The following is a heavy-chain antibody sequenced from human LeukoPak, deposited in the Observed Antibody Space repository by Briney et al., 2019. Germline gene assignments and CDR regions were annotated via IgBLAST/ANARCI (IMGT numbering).Heavy chain of an antibody. D-gene: IGHD3-10*01. CDR2: ISSSGSAI. Sequence: GGSLRLSCAASGFTFSSYEMNWVRQAPGKGLEWTSYISSSGSAIHYADSVKGRFTISRDNAKNLLYLQMNSLRAEDTAVYYCARDYGSGSYYYPIDYWGQGTLVTVSS. CDR3: ARDYGSGSYYYPIDY. J-gene: IGHJ4*02. CDR1: GFTFSSYE. V-gene: IGHV3-48*03.